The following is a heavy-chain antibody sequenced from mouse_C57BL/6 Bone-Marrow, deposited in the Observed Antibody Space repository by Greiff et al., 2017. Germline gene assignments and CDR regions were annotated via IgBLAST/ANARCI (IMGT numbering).Heavy chain of an antibody. J-gene: IGHJ3*01. D-gene: IGHD2-5*01. CDR2: IDPSDSYT. Sequence: QVQLQQPGAELVKPGASVKLSCKASGYTFTSYWMQWVKQRPGQGLEWIGEIDPSDSYTNYNQKFKGKATLTVDTSSSTAYMQLSSLTSEDSAVYYCARRYYSTTFAYWGQGTLVTVSA. V-gene: IGHV1-50*01. CDR1: GYTFTSYW. CDR3: ARRYYSTTFAY.